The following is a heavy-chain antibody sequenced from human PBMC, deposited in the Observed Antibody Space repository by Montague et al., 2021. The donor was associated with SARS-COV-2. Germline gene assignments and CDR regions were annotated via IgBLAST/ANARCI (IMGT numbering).Heavy chain of an antibody. D-gene: IGHD4-17*01. J-gene: IGHJ3*02. CDR2: IYYSGST. V-gene: IGHV4-39*01. Sequence: SETLSLTCTVSGGSIRTSSYYWGWIRQPPGKGLDWIGSIYYSGSTYYNPSLKSRVTISVDTSMNQFSLKLSSVTAADTAVYYCAMRGGALDAFDIWGQGTMVIVSS. CDR3: AMRGGALDAFDI. CDR1: GGSIRTSSYY.